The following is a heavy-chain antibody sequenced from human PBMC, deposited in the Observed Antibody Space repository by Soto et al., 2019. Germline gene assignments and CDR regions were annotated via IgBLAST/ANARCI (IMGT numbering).Heavy chain of an antibody. CDR3: ARVLPLRDSGISGLDP. D-gene: IGHD2-21*01. CDR2: IYYSGST. J-gene: IGHJ5*02. CDR1: GGSINSGGYY. Sequence: QVQLKESGPGLVKPSQTLSLTCTVSGGSINSGGYYWRWIRQHPGKGLEWIGYIYYSGSTFYTASPGCQVTSAVDTSKNQSSPRLASLSPANMAGYYGARVLPLRDSGISGLDPCGQGTLVTVSS. V-gene: IGHV4-31*01.